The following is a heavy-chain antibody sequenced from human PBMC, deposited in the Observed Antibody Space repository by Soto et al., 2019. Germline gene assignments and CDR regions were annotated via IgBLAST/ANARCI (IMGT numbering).Heavy chain of an antibody. CDR3: AGSEYSSWHNLDY. V-gene: IGHV3-53*04. Sequence: GGPLRLSCAASGFTVSSNYMSWVRQAPGKGLEWVSVIYSGGSTYYADSVKGRFTISRHNSKNTLYLQMNSLRAEDTAVYYCAGSEYSSWHNLDYWGQGTLVTVSS. J-gene: IGHJ4*02. CDR1: GFTVSSNY. CDR2: IYSGGST. D-gene: IGHD6-6*01.